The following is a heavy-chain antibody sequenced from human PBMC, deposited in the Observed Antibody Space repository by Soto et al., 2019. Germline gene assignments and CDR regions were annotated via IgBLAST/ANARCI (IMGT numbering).Heavy chain of an antibody. D-gene: IGHD2-21*02. V-gene: IGHV3-30*18. CDR3: AKLTVTAFYYYYGMDV. Sequence: GGSLRLSCAASGFTFSSYGMHWVRQAPGKGLEWVAVISYDGSNKYYADSVKGRFTISRDNSKNTLYLQMNSLRAEDTAVYYCAKLTVTAFYYYYGMDVRGQGTTVTVSS. CDR1: GFTFSSYG. CDR2: ISYDGSNK. J-gene: IGHJ6*02.